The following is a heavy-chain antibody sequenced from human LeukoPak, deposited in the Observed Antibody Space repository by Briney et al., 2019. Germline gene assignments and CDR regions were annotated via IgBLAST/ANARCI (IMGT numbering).Heavy chain of an antibody. Sequence: SETLSLTCTVSGCSISSSSYYWGWIRQPPGRGLEWIGSIYYSGSTYYNPSLKSRVTISVDTSKNQFSLKLSSVTAADTAVYYCARLGQWLVLDYWGQGTLVTVSS. V-gene: IGHV4-39*07. D-gene: IGHD6-19*01. CDR1: GCSISSSSYY. CDR2: IYYSGST. J-gene: IGHJ4*02. CDR3: ARLGQWLVLDY.